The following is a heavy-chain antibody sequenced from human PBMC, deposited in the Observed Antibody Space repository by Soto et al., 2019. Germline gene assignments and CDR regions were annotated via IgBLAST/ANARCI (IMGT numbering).Heavy chain of an antibody. CDR3: ARDRSKYSGYELLFDY. J-gene: IGHJ4*02. D-gene: IGHD5-12*01. V-gene: IGHV3-7*01. CDR1: GFTFSSYW. CDR2: IKQDGSEK. Sequence: EVQLVESGGGLVQPGGSLRLSCAASGFTFSSYWMSWVRQAPGKGLEWVANIKQDGSEKYYVDSVKARFTISRDNAKNSLYLQMNSLRAEDTAVYYCARDRSKYSGYELLFDYWGQGTLVTVSS.